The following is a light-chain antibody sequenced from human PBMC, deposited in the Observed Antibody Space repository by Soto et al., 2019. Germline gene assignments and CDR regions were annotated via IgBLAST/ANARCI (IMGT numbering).Light chain of an antibody. CDR3: HQFGYSPRT. J-gene: IGKJ1*01. CDR2: ATS. Sequence: ESVLTQSQGTMSLSPLETHKLSCSASQTVNSDYLAWFQQRPGQAPRLLIFATSRRATDIPDRFSGSGSGTDFTLAIRRLEPEDFAVYYCHQFGYSPRTFGQGTKVDIK. CDR1: QTVNSDY. V-gene: IGKV3-20*01.